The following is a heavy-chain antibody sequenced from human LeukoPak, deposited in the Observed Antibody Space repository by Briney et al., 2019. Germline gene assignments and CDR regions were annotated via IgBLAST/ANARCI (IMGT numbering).Heavy chain of an antibody. CDR3: ARDRKFGVVNL. CDR2: ISSSGSTI. CDR1: GFTFSDYY. V-gene: IGHV3-11*04. D-gene: IGHD3-3*01. J-gene: IGHJ4*02. Sequence: GGSLRLSCAASGFTFSDYYMSWIRQAPGKGLEWVSYISSSGSTIYYADSVRGRFTISRDNAKNSLYLQMNSLRAEDTAVYYCARDRKFGVVNLWGQGTLVTVSS.